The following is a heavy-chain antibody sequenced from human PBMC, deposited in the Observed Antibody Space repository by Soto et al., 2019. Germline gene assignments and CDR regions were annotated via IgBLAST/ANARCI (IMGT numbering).Heavy chain of an antibody. V-gene: IGHV4-34*01. Sequence: QVQLQQWGAGLVKPSETLSLSCAVYGQSFSGHSWAWIRQPPGKGLEWIGEVNESGSTYYNPSLKSRVTISTDTSKNQFSLKPSSVSAADTAAYFCARGSGIVALPGELEDVKYDYWGQGTLVTVSS. J-gene: IGHJ4*02. CDR3: ARGSGIVALPGELEDVKYDY. CDR2: VNESGST. D-gene: IGHD1-1*01. CDR1: GQSFSGHS.